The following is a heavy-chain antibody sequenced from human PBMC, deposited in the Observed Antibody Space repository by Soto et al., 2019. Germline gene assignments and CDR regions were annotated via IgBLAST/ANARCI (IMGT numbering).Heavy chain of an antibody. CDR3: ARGRGRYSSGWSWFDT. CDR2: IFQSGST. D-gene: IGHD6-19*01. V-gene: IGHV4-4*02. CDR1: GGTIRSPDW. J-gene: IGHJ5*02. Sequence: SETLSLTCGVSGGTIRSPDWWTWVRQPPGKGLEWIGEIFQSGSTNYTPSLESRVTISVDKSKNQFSLTLTSVTAADTAVYFCARGRGRYSSGWSWFDTWGQGILVTVSS.